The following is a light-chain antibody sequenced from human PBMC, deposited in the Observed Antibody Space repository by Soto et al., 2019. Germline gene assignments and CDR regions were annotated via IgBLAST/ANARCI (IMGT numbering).Light chain of an antibody. V-gene: IGKV3-20*01. Sequence: EIVLTQSPGTLPLSPGERATLSCRASQSVNSNYLAWYQQKPGQAPRLLIYGVSSRATGIPDRFSGSGSGTDFTLTISRLEPEDFAVYYCQQYGSSRTFGQGTKVEI. CDR2: GVS. CDR3: QQYGSSRT. CDR1: QSVNSNY. J-gene: IGKJ1*01.